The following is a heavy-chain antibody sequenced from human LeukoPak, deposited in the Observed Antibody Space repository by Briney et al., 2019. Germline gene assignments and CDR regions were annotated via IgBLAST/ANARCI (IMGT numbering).Heavy chain of an antibody. CDR1: GFTFSSYW. J-gene: IGHJ6*03. Sequence: PGGSLRLSCAASGFTFSSYWMSWVRQAPGKGLEWVANIKQDGSEKYYVDSVKGRFTISRDNAKNSLYLQMNSLRAEDTAVYYCARDQGAVLYYYDSSGYPHYHYYYMDVWGKGTTVTVSS. CDR3: ARDQGAVLYYYDSSGYPHYHYYYMDV. CDR2: IKQDGSEK. V-gene: IGHV3-7*01. D-gene: IGHD3-22*01.